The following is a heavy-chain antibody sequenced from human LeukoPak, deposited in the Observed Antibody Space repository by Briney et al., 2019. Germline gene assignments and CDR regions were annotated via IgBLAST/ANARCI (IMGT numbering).Heavy chain of an antibody. V-gene: IGHV4-4*07. Sequence: SETLSLTCTVSGGSISSYYWSWIRQPAGKGLEWIGHIYTSGSTNYNPSLKSRVTISVDKSKNQFSLKLSSVTAADTAEYYCARYAVAGNYFDYWGQGTLVTVSS. CDR1: GGSISSYY. CDR2: IYTSGST. J-gene: IGHJ4*02. CDR3: ARYAVAGNYFDY. D-gene: IGHD6-19*01.